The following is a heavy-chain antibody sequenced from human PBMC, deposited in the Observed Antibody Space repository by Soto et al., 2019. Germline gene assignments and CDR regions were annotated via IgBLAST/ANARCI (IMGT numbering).Heavy chain of an antibody. D-gene: IGHD4-17*01. J-gene: IGHJ6*02. CDR2: IWYDGSNK. CDR1: GFTFSSYG. Sequence: PGGSLRLSCAASGFTFSSYGMHWVRQAPGKGLEWVAVIWYDGSNKYYADSVKGRFTISRDNSKNTLYLQMNSLRAEDTVVYYCARDSPPPNYGDYVMAYYYYGMDVWGQGTTVTVSS. CDR3: ARDSPPPNYGDYVMAYYYYGMDV. V-gene: IGHV3-33*01.